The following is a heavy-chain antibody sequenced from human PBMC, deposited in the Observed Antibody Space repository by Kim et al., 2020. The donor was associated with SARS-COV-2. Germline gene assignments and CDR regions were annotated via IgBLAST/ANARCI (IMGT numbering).Heavy chain of an antibody. CDR2: INHSGST. Sequence: SETLSLTCAVYGGSFSGYYWSWIRQPPGKGLEWIGEINHSGSTNYNPSLKSRVTISVDTSKNQFSLKLSSVTAADTAVYYCARGRYGGLYYYYYGMDVWGQGTTVTVSS. J-gene: IGHJ6*02. CDR3: ARGRYGGLYYYYYGMDV. D-gene: IGHD4-17*01. CDR1: GGSFSGYY. V-gene: IGHV4-34*01.